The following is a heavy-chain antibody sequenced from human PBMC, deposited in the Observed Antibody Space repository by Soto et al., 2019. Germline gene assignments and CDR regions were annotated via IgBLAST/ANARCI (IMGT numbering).Heavy chain of an antibody. D-gene: IGHD6-6*01. CDR3: ARDRSNSPDFFDY. CDR2: IYDRGRT. J-gene: IGHJ4*02. V-gene: IGHV4-30-4*01. CDR1: GGSISSDDYY. Sequence: QVQLQESGPGLVKPLQTLSLTCTVSGGSISSDDYYWSWIRQPPGKGLEWIGYIYDRGRTSYNPALKSRVTISMDTSKNQFSLKLASVSAADTDGYYCARDRSNSPDFFDYWGEGTLVTVSS.